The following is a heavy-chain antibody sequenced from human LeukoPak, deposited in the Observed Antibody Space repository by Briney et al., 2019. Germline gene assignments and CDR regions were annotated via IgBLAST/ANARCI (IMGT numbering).Heavy chain of an antibody. Sequence: ASVKVSCKASGYTFTSYGISWVRQAPGQGLEWMGIINPSGGSTSYAQKFQGRVTMTRDTSTSTVYMELSSLRSEDTAVYYCARERDPYTIFGVVNKNWFDPWGQGTLVTVSS. CDR3: ARERDPYTIFGVVNKNWFDP. CDR1: GYTFTSYG. V-gene: IGHV1-46*01. CDR2: INPSGGST. D-gene: IGHD3-3*01. J-gene: IGHJ5*02.